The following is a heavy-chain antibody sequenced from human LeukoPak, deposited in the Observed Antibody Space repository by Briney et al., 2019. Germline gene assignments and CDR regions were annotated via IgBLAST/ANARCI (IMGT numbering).Heavy chain of an antibody. CDR3: AKGSREWELLDAFDI. CDR1: GFTFSSYA. CDR2: ISGSGGST. Sequence: GGSLRLSCAASGFTFSSYAMSWVRQAPGKGLEWVSAISGSGGSTYYADSVKGRFIISRDNAKNTLFLQMNSLRAEDTAVYYCAKGSREWELLDAFDIWGQGTMVTVSS. J-gene: IGHJ3*02. V-gene: IGHV3-23*01. D-gene: IGHD1-26*01.